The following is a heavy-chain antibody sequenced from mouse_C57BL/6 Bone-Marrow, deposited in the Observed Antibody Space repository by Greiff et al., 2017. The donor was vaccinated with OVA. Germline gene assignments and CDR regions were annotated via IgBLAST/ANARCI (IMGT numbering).Heavy chain of an antibody. D-gene: IGHD1-1*01. Sequence: DVHLVESGGGLVQPGGSLKLSCAASGFTFSDYYMYWVRQTPEKRLEWVAYISNGGGSTYYPDTVKGRFTISRDNAKNTLYLQMSRLKSEDTAMYYCARRDSSYWYFDVWGTGTTVTVSS. V-gene: IGHV5-12*01. CDR1: GFTFSDYY. J-gene: IGHJ1*03. CDR3: ARRDSSYWYFDV. CDR2: ISNGGGST.